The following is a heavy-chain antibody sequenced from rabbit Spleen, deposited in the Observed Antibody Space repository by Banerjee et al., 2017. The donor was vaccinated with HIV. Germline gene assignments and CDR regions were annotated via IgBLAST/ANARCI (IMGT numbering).Heavy chain of an antibody. CDR3: ARGSAAMTMVITGYYLNL. J-gene: IGHJ4*01. V-gene: IGHV1S45*01. CDR2: IDGASSGST. Sequence: QEQLEESGGGLVKPEGSLTLTCKASGFSFSDRDVMCWVRQAPGKGLEWIGCIDGASSGSTYYASWTKGRFTISETSSTTLTLQMASLTAADTATYFCARGSAAMTMVITGYYLNLWGPGTLVTVS. D-gene: IGHD2-1*01. CDR1: GFSFSDRDV.